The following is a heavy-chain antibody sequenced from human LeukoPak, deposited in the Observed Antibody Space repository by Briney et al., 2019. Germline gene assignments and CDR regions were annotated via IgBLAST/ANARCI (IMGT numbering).Heavy chain of an antibody. Sequence: SVKVSCKASGGTFIIYPISWVRQAPGQGLEWMGGITPIFGTPNYAQKFQGRVTITADKSTSTAYMELSSLRSEDTAVYFCARRPYKYYDILTGYYRSEFEYWGQGTLVTVSS. CDR3: ARRPYKYYDILTGYYRSEFEY. V-gene: IGHV1-69*06. CDR2: ITPIFGTP. J-gene: IGHJ4*02. CDR1: GGTFIIYP. D-gene: IGHD3-9*01.